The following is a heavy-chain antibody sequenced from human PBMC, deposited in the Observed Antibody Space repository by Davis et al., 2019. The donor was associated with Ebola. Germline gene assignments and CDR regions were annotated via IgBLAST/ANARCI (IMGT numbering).Heavy chain of an antibody. D-gene: IGHD2-2*01. CDR1: GFTFSSYG. Sequence: PGGSLRLSCAASGFTFSSYGMHWVRQAPGKGLEWVAVIWYDGSNKNYADSVKGRFTISRDNSKNTLYLQMNSLRAEDTAVYYCARDPDIVVVPAAMSLYYYYGMDVWGQGTTVTVSS. V-gene: IGHV3-33*01. CDR3: ARDPDIVVVPAAMSLYYYYGMDV. CDR2: IWYDGSNK. J-gene: IGHJ6*02.